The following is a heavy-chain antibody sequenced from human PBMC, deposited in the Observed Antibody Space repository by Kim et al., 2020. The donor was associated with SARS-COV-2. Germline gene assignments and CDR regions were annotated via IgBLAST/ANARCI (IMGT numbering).Heavy chain of an antibody. J-gene: IGHJ3*02. CDR3: ARGFDI. Sequence: IYYSGSTNNTPSLKSRVTISVDTSKNQFSLKLSSVTAADTAVYYCARGFDIWGQGTMVTVSS. V-gene: IGHV4-59*09. CDR2: IYYSGST.